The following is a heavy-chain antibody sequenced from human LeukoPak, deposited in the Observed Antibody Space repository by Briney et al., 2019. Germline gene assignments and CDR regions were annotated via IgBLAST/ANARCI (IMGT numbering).Heavy chain of an antibody. CDR3: ARDLGMRLNWFDP. D-gene: IGHD3-10*01. J-gene: IGHJ5*02. CDR1: GGSISTYY. CDR2: IYYSGST. V-gene: IGHV4-59*01. Sequence: SETLSLTCTVSGGSISTYYWSWIRQPPGKGLEWIGYIYYSGSTNYNPSLKSRVTISVDTSKNQFSLKLSSVTAADTAVYYCARDLGMRLNWFDPWGQGTLVTVSS.